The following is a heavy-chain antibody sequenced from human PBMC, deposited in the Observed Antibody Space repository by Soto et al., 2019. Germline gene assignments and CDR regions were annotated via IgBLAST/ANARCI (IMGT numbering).Heavy chain of an antibody. V-gene: IGHV3-33*01. CDR2: IWYDGSNK. Sequence: GGSLRLSCAASGFTFSSYGMHWVRQAPGKGLEWVAVIWYDGSNKYYADSVKGRFTISRDNSKNTLYLQMNSLRAEDTAVYYCARGKVGWLRHSTYDAFDIWGQGTMVTVSS. CDR1: GFTFSSYG. J-gene: IGHJ3*02. D-gene: IGHD5-12*01. CDR3: ARGKVGWLRHSTYDAFDI.